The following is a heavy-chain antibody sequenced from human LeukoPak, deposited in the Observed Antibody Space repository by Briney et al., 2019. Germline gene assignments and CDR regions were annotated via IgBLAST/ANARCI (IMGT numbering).Heavy chain of an antibody. J-gene: IGHJ3*02. D-gene: IGHD3-22*01. CDR1: GFTFSDYY. CDR2: ISSSGSTI. Sequence: KPGGSLRLSCAASGFTFSDYYMSWIRQAPGKGLEWVSYISSSGSTIYYADSVKGRFTISRDNAKNSLYLQMNSLRAEDTAVYYCARAGTDYYDSSGYPDAFDIWGQGTMVTVSS. V-gene: IGHV3-11*04. CDR3: ARAGTDYYDSSGYPDAFDI.